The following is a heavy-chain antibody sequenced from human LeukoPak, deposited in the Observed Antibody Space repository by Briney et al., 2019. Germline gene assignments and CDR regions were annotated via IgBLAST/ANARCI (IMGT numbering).Heavy chain of an antibody. J-gene: IGHJ4*02. CDR2: ISSSGSTK. CDR3: ARMILMQGFDY. CDR1: GFTFSSYE. D-gene: IGHD2-8*01. V-gene: IGHV3-48*03. Sequence: GGSLRLPCAASGFTFSSYEMNWVRQAPGKGLEWVSYISSSGSTKYYADSVKGRFTMSRDNAKNSLYLQMNSLRAEDTAVYYCARMILMQGFDYWGQGTLVTVSS.